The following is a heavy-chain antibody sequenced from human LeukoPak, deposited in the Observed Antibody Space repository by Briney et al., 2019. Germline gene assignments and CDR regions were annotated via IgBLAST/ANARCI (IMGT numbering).Heavy chain of an antibody. CDR1: GFTFSSYG. CDR2: IRYDGSNK. Sequence: GGSLRLSCAASGFTFSSYGMHWVRQAPGKGLEWVAFIRYDGSNKYYADSVKGRFTISRDNSKNTLYLQMNSLRAEDTAVYYCAKDRGYYGSGSYYSTFDYWGQGTLVTVSS. CDR3: AKDRGYYGSGSYYSTFDY. V-gene: IGHV3-30*02. J-gene: IGHJ4*02. D-gene: IGHD3-10*01.